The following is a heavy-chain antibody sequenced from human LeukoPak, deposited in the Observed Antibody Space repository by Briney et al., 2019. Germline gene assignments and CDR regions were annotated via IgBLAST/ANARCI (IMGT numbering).Heavy chain of an antibody. D-gene: IGHD7-27*01. CDR2: ISSSSSYI. V-gene: IGHV3-21*01. Sequence: PGGSLRLSCAASGFTFSSYSMNWVRQAPGKGLEWVSSISSSSSYINYADSVKGRLTISRDNAKNSLYLQMNSLRAEDTAVYYCARGPELGVDYWGQGTLVTVSS. CDR1: GFTFSSYS. CDR3: ARGPELGVDY. J-gene: IGHJ4*02.